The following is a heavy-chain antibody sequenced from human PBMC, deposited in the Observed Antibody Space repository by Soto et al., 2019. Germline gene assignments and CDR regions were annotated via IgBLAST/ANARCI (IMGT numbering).Heavy chain of an antibody. CDR3: AKGLGAGYVDWFTDAFDI. CDR2: IYSGGST. D-gene: IGHD3-9*01. CDR1: GFTVSSNY. J-gene: IGHJ3*02. V-gene: IGHV3-53*01. Sequence: GSLRLSCAASGFTVSSNYMSWVRQAPGKGLEWVSVIYSGGSTYYADSVKGRFTISRDNSKNTLYLQMSSLTAEDTAVYYCAKGLGAGYVDWFTDAFDIWGQGTMVTVSS.